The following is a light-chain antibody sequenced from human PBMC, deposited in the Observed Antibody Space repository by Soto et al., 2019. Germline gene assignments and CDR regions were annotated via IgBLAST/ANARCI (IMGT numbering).Light chain of an antibody. CDR1: QSVSSSY. CDR2: GAS. J-gene: IGKJ3*01. V-gene: IGKV3-20*01. Sequence: EIVLTQSPGTLSLSPGERATLSCRASQSVSSSYLAWYQQKPGQAPRLLIYGASSRATGIPVRFSGSGSGTDFPLTISRLEPEDFAVYYCQQYGSSPRFTFGPGTKVDIK. CDR3: QQYGSSPRFT.